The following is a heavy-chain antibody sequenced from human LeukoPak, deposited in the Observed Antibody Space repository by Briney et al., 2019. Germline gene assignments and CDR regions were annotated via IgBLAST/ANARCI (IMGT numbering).Heavy chain of an antibody. CDR2: ISTTSSTI. D-gene: IGHD3-9*01. J-gene: IGHJ5*02. V-gene: IGHV3-48*01. CDR3: ARAPRRHYDILTGYRNWFDP. CDR1: GFTFSSDS. Sequence: LTGGSLRLSCAASGFTFSSDSMNWVRQAPGNGLEWISYISTTSSTIYYADSVKGRFTISRDNAKNSLYLQMNSLRAEDTAVYYCARAPRRHYDILTGYRNWFDPWGQGTLVTVSS.